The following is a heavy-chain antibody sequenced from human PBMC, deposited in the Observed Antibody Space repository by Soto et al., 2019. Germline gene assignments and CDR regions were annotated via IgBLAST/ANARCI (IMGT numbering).Heavy chain of an antibody. CDR3: AKDSDQLLFDYYYYGMDV. CDR1: GFTFSKFG. J-gene: IGHJ6*02. V-gene: IGHV3-30*18. CDR2: VSYDGSFK. D-gene: IGHD2-2*01. Sequence: PGGSLRLSCEASGFTFSKFGIHWVRQAPGKGLEWVAVVSYDGSFKYYADSVKGRFTISRDNSKNTLYLQMNSLRPEDTALYYCAKDSDQLLFDYYYYGMDVRGQGTTVTVSS.